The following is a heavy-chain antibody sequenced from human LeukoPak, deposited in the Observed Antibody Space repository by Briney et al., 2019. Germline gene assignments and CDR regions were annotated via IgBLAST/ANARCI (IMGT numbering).Heavy chain of an antibody. D-gene: IGHD6-13*01. J-gene: IGHJ4*02. CDR2: IRSKAYGGTT. CDR3: TRAVWGSSWYTADY. V-gene: IGHV3-49*03. Sequence: GGSLRLSCTASGFTFGDYAISWFRQAPGKGLEWVGFIRSKAYGGTTEYAASVKGRFTISRDDSKSIAYLQMNSLKTEDTAVYYCTRAVWGSSWYTADYWGQGTLVTVSS. CDR1: GFTFGDYA.